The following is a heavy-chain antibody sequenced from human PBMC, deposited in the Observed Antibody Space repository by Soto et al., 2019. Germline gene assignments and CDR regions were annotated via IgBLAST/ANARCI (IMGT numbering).Heavy chain of an antibody. CDR1: SYSITSDYY. CDR3: ARFSGCPDY. Sequence: SETLSLTCAVSSYSITSDYYWGWIRQPPGKGLEWIGTIYYSGSTYYNPSLKSRVTISVDTSKNQFSLKLISVTAADTAVYYCARFSGCPDYWGQGTLVTVSS. D-gene: IGHD6-19*01. CDR2: IYYSGST. V-gene: IGHV4-38-2*01. J-gene: IGHJ4*02.